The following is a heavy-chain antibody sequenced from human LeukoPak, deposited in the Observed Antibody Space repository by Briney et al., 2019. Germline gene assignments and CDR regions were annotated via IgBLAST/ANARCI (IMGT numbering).Heavy chain of an antibody. V-gene: IGHV4-39*01. J-gene: IGHJ3*02. CDR1: GGSISSSSYY. CDR2: IYYSGST. CDR3: ARFNGASGIAVAHDAFNI. D-gene: IGHD6-19*01. Sequence: SETLSLTCTVSGGSISSSSYYWGWIRQPPGKGLEWIGNIYYSGSTYYNPSLKSRVTISVDTSKNQFSLKLSSVTAADTAVYYCARFNGASGIAVAHDAFNIWGQGTMVTVSS.